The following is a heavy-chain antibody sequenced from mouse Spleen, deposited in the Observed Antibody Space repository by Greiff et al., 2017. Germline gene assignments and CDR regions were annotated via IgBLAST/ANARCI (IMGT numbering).Heavy chain of an antibody. Sequence: EVMLVESGGGLVQPGGSLKLSCATSGFTFSDYYMYWVRQTPEKRLEWVAYISNGGGSTYYPDTVKGRFTISRDNAKNTLYLQMSRLKSEDTAMYYCASHSHYYGSPFAYWGQGTLVTVSA. CDR3: ASHSHYYGSPFAY. V-gene: IGHV5-12*02. CDR2: ISNGGGST. D-gene: IGHD1-1*01. J-gene: IGHJ3*01. CDR1: GFTFSDYY.